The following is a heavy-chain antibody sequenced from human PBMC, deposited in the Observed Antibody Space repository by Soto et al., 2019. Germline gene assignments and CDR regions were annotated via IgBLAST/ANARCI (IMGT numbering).Heavy chain of an antibody. CDR2: IYPGDSDT. V-gene: IGHV5-51*01. Sequence: GESLKISCKGSGFSFTTYWIAWVRQMPGKGLEWMGIIYPGDSDTRYSPSFQGQVTISADKSISTAYLQWSSLKASDTAMYYCARTVLEAAAADYWGQGTLVTVSS. CDR1: GFSFTTYW. CDR3: ARTVLEAAAADY. D-gene: IGHD6-13*01. J-gene: IGHJ4*02.